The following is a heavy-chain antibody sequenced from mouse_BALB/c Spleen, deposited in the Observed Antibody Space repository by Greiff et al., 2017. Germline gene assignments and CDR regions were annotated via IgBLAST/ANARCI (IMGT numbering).Heavy chain of an antibody. CDR1: GYSFTDYI. CDR3: ARRGNYGFDY. D-gene: IGHD2-1*01. CDR2: INPYYGST. V-gene: IGHV1-39*01. Sequence: VQLQQTGPELVKPGASVKISCKASGYSFTDYIMLWVKQSHGKSLEWIGNINPYYGSTSYNLKFKGKATLTVDKSSSTAYMQLNSLTSEDSAVYYCARRGNYGFDYWGQGTTLTVSS. J-gene: IGHJ2*01.